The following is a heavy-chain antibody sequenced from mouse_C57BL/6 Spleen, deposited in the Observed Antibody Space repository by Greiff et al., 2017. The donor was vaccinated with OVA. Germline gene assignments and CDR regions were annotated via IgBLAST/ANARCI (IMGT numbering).Heavy chain of an antibody. CDR1: GYTFTSYW. V-gene: IGHV1-69*01. CDR2: IDPSDSYT. D-gene: IGHD2-4*01. J-gene: IGHJ2*01. CDR3: ASGDYDGGYFDY. Sequence: QVQLQQPGAELVMPGASVKLSCKASGYTFTSYWMHWVKQRPGQGLEWIGEIDPSDSYTNYNQKFKGKSTLTVDKSSSTAYMQLSSLTSEDSAVYYCASGDYDGGYFDYWGQGTTLTVSS.